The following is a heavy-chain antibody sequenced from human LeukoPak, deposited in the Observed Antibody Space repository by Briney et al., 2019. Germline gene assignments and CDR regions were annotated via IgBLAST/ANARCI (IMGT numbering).Heavy chain of an antibody. D-gene: IGHD3-22*01. J-gene: IGHJ4*02. V-gene: IGHV1-18*01. CDR1: GYTFTSYG. CDR2: ISAYNGNT. CDR3: ARVYYDSSGYYRGIDY. Sequence: ASVKVSRKASGYTFTSYGISWVRQAPGQGLEWMGWISAYNGNTNYAQKLQGRVTMTTDTSTSTAYMELRSLRSDDTAVYYCARVYYDSSGYYRGIDYWGQGTLVTVSS.